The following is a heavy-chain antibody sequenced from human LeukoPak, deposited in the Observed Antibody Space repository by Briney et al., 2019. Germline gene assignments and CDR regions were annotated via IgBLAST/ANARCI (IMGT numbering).Heavy chain of an antibody. CDR3: AKLFSGSYYFYFDY. CDR2: IRYDGSNK. D-gene: IGHD3-10*02. CDR1: GFTFSSYG. J-gene: IGHJ4*02. V-gene: IGHV3-30*02. Sequence: RGGSLRLSCAASGFTFSSYGMHWVRQAPGKGLEWVTFIRYDGSNKYYADSVKGRFTISRDNSKNTLYLQMNSLRAEDTAVYYCAKLFSGSYYFYFDYWGQGTLVTVSS.